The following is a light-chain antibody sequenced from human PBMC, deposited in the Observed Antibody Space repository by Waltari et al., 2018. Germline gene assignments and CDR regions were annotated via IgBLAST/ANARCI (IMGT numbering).Light chain of an antibody. CDR1: ESVNNY. CDR3: QPGYGPPLT. Sequence: DIQMTQSPSSLSASVGDRVTITCRASESVNNYLNWYQQKPGKAPKLLIYKASTLQSGVPSRFSGSGSGTDYTFIISSLQSEDVATYYCQPGYGPPLTFGGGTKVEIK. V-gene: IGKV1-39*02. J-gene: IGKJ4*01. CDR2: KAS.